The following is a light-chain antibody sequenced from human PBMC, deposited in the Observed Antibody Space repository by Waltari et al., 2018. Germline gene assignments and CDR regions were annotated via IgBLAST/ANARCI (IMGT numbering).Light chain of an antibody. J-gene: IGLJ3*02. V-gene: IGLV8-61*01. CDR3: VLYMGSGIRV. CDR2: STN. Sequence: QTVVTQEPSFSVSPGGTVTLTCGLSSGSVSTTYYPSWYQQTPGQAPRTLIFSTNMRSSGVPDRFSGSILGNKAALTITGAQADDESDYYCVLYMGSGIRVFGGGTKLTVL. CDR1: SGSVSTTYY.